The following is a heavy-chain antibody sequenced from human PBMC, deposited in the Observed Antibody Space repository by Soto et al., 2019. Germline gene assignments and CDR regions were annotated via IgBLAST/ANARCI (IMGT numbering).Heavy chain of an antibody. CDR3: ARRFGYAVMAV. J-gene: IGHJ6*01. D-gene: IGHD3-16*01. V-gene: IGHV4-38-2*01. CDR2: IYHAGSV. Sequence: CRLIRQSPGKGLEWIGSIYHAGSVYYNPSLNSRVAVSLDTSKNHFSLKLTSVTAADTAVYYCARRFGYAVMAVLGNGSSVTVFS.